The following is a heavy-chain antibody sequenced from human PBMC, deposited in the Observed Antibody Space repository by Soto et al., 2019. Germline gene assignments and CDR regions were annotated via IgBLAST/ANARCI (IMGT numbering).Heavy chain of an antibody. CDR1: GFTFSSYG. Sequence: QVQLVESGGGVVQPGRSLRLSCAASGFTFSSYGMHWVRQAPGKGLEWVAVISYDGSNKYYADSVKGRFTISRDNXKNTLYLQMNSLRAEDTAVYYCAKEMLAAALGFDPWGQGTLVTVSS. CDR2: ISYDGSNK. J-gene: IGHJ5*02. V-gene: IGHV3-30*18. CDR3: AKEMLAAALGFDP. D-gene: IGHD6-13*01.